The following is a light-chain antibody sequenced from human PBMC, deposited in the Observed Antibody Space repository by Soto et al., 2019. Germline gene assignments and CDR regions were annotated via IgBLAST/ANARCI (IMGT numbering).Light chain of an antibody. V-gene: IGKV1-5*03. CDR2: KAS. CDR3: QQYNSYSRT. J-gene: IGKJ1*01. CDR1: QSISTW. Sequence: DLQMTQSPSTLSASVGDRVTITCRASQSISTWLAWYQQKPGKAPKPLIYKASSLESGVPSRFSGSGSGTEFTLTISSVQPDDFATYYCQQYNSYSRTFGQGTKVEIK.